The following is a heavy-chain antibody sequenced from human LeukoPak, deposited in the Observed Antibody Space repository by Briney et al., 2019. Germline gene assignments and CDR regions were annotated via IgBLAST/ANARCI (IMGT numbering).Heavy chain of an antibody. CDR3: ARGSYYYDQVYWFDP. D-gene: IGHD3-22*01. V-gene: IGHV1-8*01. CDR1: GYTFTSYD. J-gene: IGHJ5*02. CDR2: MNPNSGNT. Sequence: ASVKVSCKASGYTFTSYDINWVRQATGQGPEWMGWMNPNSGNTGYAQKFQGRVTMTRNTSISTAYMELSSLRSEDTAVYYCARGSYYYDQVYWFDPWGQGTLVTVSS.